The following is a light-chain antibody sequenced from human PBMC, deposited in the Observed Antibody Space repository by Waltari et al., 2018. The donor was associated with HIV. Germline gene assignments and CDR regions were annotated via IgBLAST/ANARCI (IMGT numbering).Light chain of an antibody. Sequence: QSALTQPASVSGSPGRSITISCTGTSSNVGSDDLVSWYQQHPGEAPKLIIYEVTQSPSGFSNRFSGSKSGNTASLTISGLQAEDEADYYCCSCPRSGIRYVFGTGTKVTVL. CDR2: EVT. CDR3: CSCPRSGIRYV. J-gene: IGLJ1*01. V-gene: IGLV2-23*02. CDR1: SSNVGSDDL.